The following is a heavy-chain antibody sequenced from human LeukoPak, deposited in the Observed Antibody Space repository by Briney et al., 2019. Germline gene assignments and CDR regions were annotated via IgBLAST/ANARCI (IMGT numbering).Heavy chain of an antibody. Sequence: GGSLRLSCAASEFTFNNVWMSWVRQAPGKGLEWVGRIKSKTDGGTTDYAAPVKGRFTVSRDDSKNTLYLQMNSLKTEDTAVYYCARESGKFDYWGQGTLVAVSS. CDR2: IKSKTDGGTT. V-gene: IGHV3-15*01. CDR3: ARESGKFDY. CDR1: EFTFNNVW. J-gene: IGHJ4*02.